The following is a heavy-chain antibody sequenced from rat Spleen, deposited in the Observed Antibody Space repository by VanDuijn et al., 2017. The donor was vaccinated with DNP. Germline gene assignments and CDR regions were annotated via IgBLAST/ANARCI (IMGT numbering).Heavy chain of an antibody. CDR1: GFTFNNFW. V-gene: IGHV5-31*01. Sequence: EVQLVESGGDLVQPGRSLKLSCVGSGFTFNNFWMTWIRQVPGKGLEWVASIARSGDTTYYPDSVKGRFTISRDSAENTLYLQMHSLRSEDTATYYCASLLLPNWFTYWGQGTLVTVSS. CDR3: ASLLLPNWFTY. CDR2: IARSGDTT. J-gene: IGHJ3*01. D-gene: IGHD1-1*01.